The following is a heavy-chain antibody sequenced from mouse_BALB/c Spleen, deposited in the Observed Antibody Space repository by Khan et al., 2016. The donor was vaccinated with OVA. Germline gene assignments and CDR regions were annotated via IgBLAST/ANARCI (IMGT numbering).Heavy chain of an antibody. Sequence: EVELVESGGDLVKPGESLKLSCAASGFTFSTYGMSWVRQTPDKRLEWVATVSTGGSYTYYPDSVKGRFPISRDNAKNTLYLQMSGLKSEDTAMFYCTRLAYYYDSEGLAYWGQGTLVTVSA. CDR1: GFTFSTYG. J-gene: IGHJ3*01. CDR2: VSTGGSYT. V-gene: IGHV5-6*01. D-gene: IGHD1-1*01. CDR3: TRLAYYYDSEGLAY.